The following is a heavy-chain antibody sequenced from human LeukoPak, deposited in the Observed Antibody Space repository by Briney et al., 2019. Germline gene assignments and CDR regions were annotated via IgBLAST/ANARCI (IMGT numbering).Heavy chain of an antibody. V-gene: IGHV3-66*01. CDR2: IYSGGST. CDR1: GFTVSRNY. D-gene: IGHD2-8*01. Sequence: PGGSLTLSCAASGFTVSRNYMSWLRQAPGKALEWVSDIYSGGSTYYADFVKGRITISRDNSKKLMYLQMNSLRAEDTAVYYCARDGDCTKGVCYTDYWGQGTLVTVSS. J-gene: IGHJ4*02. CDR3: ARDGDCTKGVCYTDY.